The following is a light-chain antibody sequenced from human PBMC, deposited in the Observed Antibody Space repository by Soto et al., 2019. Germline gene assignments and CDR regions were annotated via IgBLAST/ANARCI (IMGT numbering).Light chain of an antibody. CDR2: GAS. J-gene: IGKJ1*01. Sequence: EIVLTQSPGTLSLSPGERATLSRRASKRVSSSYFAWYQQRFGQAPRLLIYGASSRATGIPDRFSGSGSGTDFTLTISRLEPEDFAVYYCQQYGSSSWTFGQGTKVDIK. CDR3: QQYGSSSWT. CDR1: KRVSSSY. V-gene: IGKV3-20*01.